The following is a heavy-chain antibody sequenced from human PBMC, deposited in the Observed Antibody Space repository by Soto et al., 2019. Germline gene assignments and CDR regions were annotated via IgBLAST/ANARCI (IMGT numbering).Heavy chain of an antibody. Sequence: GSLRLSCAASGFTFIGYYMRRVRQPPGKGREWVGVISYDGSTEYYADSVKGRFTISRDNSANRLFLQMNSLRPEDTAVYYCTKGDGYNDSTYYHYFGMDVWGQGTMVTVSS. D-gene: IGHD2-21*01. CDR1: GFTFIGYY. J-gene: IGHJ6*02. CDR3: TKGDGYNDSTYYHYFGMDV. V-gene: IGHV3-30*18. CDR2: ISYDGSTE.